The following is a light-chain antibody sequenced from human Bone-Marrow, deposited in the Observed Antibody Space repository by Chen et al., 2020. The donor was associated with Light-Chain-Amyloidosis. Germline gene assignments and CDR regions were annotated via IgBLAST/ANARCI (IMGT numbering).Light chain of an antibody. CDR2: RDT. V-gene: IGLV3-25*03. CDR1: DLPTKY. Sequence: SYELTQPPSVSVSPGQTARITCSGDDLPTKYAYWYQQKPGQAPVLVIHRDTERPSGISERFSGSSAGTTATLTISGVHAEDGADYHCQSADSSGTYEVICGGGTKLTVL. CDR3: QSADSSGTYEVI. J-gene: IGLJ2*01.